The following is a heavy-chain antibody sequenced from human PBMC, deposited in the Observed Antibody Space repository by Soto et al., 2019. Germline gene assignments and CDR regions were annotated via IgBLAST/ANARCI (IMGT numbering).Heavy chain of an antibody. CDR2: INTYNGNA. V-gene: IGHV1-18*01. CDR1: GYTFNSYG. CDR3: ARYDYCDFGY. Sequence: QVQLVQSGAEVKKPGASVKVSCKASGYTFNSYGFSWVRQAPGQGLEWMGWINTYNGNATYAQNFQGRVTMTTDTSATTVDMERRSLRPGDTAVYYCARYDYCDFGYLGQGTLVTVSS. J-gene: IGHJ4*02. D-gene: IGHD4-17*01.